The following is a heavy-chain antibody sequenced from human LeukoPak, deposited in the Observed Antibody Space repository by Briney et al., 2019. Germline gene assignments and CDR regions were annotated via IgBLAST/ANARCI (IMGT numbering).Heavy chain of an antibody. CDR2: INRNTGGT. J-gene: IGHJ4*02. D-gene: IGHD1-7*01. CDR1: GHTFTGYY. Sequence: ASVKVSCKASGHTFTGYYIHWVRQAPGQGLEWMGWINRNTGGTDYAQKFQGRVTMTRDTSISTAYMELSRLRSDDTAMYYCAWNYSFDHWGQGTLVTVSS. CDR3: AWNYSFDH. V-gene: IGHV1-2*02.